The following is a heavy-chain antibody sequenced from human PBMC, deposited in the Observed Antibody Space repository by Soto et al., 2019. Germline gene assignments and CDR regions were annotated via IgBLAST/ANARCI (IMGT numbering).Heavy chain of an antibody. CDR1: GFTFSSYS. CDR2: ISSSSSYI. J-gene: IGHJ4*02. D-gene: IGHD1-26*01. V-gene: IGHV3-21*01. Sequence: EVQLVESGGGLVKPGGSLRLSCAASGFTFSSYSMNWVRQAPGKGLEWVSSISSSSSYIYYADSVKGRFTISRDNAKNALYLQMNSLIAEDTAVYYCARGGPVGATFGYWGQGPLVTVSS. CDR3: ARGGPVGATFGY.